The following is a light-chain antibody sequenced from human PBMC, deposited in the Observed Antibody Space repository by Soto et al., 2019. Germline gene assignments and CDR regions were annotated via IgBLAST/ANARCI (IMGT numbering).Light chain of an antibody. CDR3: QTWGTGIWV. Sequence: QPVLTQSPSASASLGASVKLTCTLSSGHSSYAIAWHQQQPEKGPRYLMKLNSDGSHSKGDGIPDRFSGSSSGAERYLTISSLQSEDEADYYCQTWGTGIWVFRGGTKVTVL. CDR1: SGHSSYA. J-gene: IGLJ3*02. CDR2: LNSDGSH. V-gene: IGLV4-69*01.